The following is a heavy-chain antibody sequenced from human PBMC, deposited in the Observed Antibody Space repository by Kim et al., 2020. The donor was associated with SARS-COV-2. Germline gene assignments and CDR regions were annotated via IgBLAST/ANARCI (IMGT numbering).Heavy chain of an antibody. Sequence: SETLSLTCTVSGGSISSSSYYWGWIRQPPGKGLEWIGSIYYSGSTYYNPSLKSRVTISVDTSKNQFSLKLSSVTAADTAVYYCARQWDIVVVPAAIGENWFDPWGQVTLVTVSS. CDR1: GGSISSSSYY. CDR3: ARQWDIVVVPAAIGENWFDP. CDR2: IYYSGST. D-gene: IGHD2-2*02. V-gene: IGHV4-39*01. J-gene: IGHJ5*02.